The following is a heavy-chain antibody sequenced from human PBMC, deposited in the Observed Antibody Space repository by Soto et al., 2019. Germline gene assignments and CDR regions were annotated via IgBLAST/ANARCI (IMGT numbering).Heavy chain of an antibody. Sequence: QVQLVQSGAEVKKPGASVRVSCKASGYTFTSYGISWVRQAPGQGLEWMGWISGYNGNTNYAQKLQGRVTMTKDTSTRAANRDVRGLRSGDTDVYYCARGYCSARRCYPGWFDPWAQGPLVTVSS. D-gene: IGHD2-15*01. CDR2: ISGYNGNT. V-gene: IGHV1-18*01. CDR1: GYTFTSYG. CDR3: ARGYCSARRCYPGWFDP. J-gene: IGHJ5*02.